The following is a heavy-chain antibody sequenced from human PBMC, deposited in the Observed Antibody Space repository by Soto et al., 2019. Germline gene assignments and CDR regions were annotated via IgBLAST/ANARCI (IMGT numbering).Heavy chain of an antibody. V-gene: IGHV3-15*07. CDR1: GFTFSTAW. Sequence: EEQMVESGGGLAKPGESLRLSCATSGFTFSTAWMNWVRQAPGKGLEWVGRIKSKVDGGTIDYAAPVKGRFTISRDDSQSTFFLQMNSLKTEDTAVYFCSTGGYYLDYWGQGTLVTVSS. CDR2: IKSKVDGGTI. CDR3: STGGYYLDY. J-gene: IGHJ4*02.